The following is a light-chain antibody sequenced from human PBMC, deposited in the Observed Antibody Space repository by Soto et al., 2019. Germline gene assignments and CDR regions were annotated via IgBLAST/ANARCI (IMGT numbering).Light chain of an antibody. CDR1: QNIPDH. Sequence: DKLMSQSPATLSVSPGERVTLSFRASQNIPDHMSWFLQKHGQTPRLLIYDANIRAPDVPARFSGSWSGTEFTRTINSLQSEDFAVYYCQQYDAWPLTFGGGTKV. J-gene: IGKJ4*01. CDR3: QQYDAWPLT. V-gene: IGKV3-15*01. CDR2: DAN.